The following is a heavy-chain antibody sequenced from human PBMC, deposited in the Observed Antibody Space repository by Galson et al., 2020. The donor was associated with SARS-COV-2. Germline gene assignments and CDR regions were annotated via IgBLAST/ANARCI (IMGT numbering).Heavy chain of an antibody. Sequence: AGSLTLSCAVSGSALSNSAMHWDRQAPGTGQERVAISYYDGTTKYNSDSVKGRLTTSREISKNTLYRQMHSLRPEDTAVCYCAIETDDHTRSWYDYWGQGARVSVSS. CDR1: GSALSNSA. CDR2: SYYDGTTK. J-gene: IGHJ4*02. D-gene: IGHD6-13*01. CDR3: AIETDDHTRSWYDY. V-gene: IGHV3-30*04.